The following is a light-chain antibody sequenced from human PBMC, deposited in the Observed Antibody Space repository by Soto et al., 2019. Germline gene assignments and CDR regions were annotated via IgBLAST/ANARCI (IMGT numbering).Light chain of an antibody. J-gene: IGLJ1*01. Sequence: QSVLTQPPSVSGTPGQRVTISCSGGSSNIGSGTVNWYQQLPGTAPKLLVSGNDNRPSGVPDRLSASKSGTSGSLAITGLQAEDEGHYYCQSYDRGLTAYVFGTGTKVTVL. CDR2: GND. V-gene: IGLV1-44*01. CDR1: SSNIGSGT. CDR3: QSYDRGLTAYV.